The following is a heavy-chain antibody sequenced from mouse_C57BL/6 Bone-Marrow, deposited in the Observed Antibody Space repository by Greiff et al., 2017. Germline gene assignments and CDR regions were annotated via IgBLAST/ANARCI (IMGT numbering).Heavy chain of an antibody. CDR3: ARPYDYGSSYDGYFDV. D-gene: IGHD1-1*01. Sequence: EVPVVESGGGLVKPGGSLKLSCAASGFSFSSYTMSLVRLTPAKRLEWVATISGGGGNTYSPDSVKGRFTISRDNAKNTLYMQMSSRRSEDTALYYCARPYDYGSSYDGYFDVWGTGTTVTVSS. J-gene: IGHJ1*03. CDR1: GFSFSSYT. CDR2: ISGGGGNT. V-gene: IGHV5-9*01.